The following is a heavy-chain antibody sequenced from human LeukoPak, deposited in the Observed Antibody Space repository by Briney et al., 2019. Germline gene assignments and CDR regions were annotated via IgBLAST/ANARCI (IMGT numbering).Heavy chain of an antibody. CDR1: GGSFSGYY. Sequence: PSETLSLTCAVYGGSFSGYYWSWIRQPPGKGLEWIGEINHSGSTNYNPSLKSRVTISVDTSKNQFSLKLSSVTAADTAVYYCARGGGIAARHDGDRSGEKFDYWGQGTLVTVSS. CDR3: ARGGGIAARHDGDRSGEKFDY. CDR2: INHSGST. J-gene: IGHJ4*02. D-gene: IGHD6-6*01. V-gene: IGHV4-34*01.